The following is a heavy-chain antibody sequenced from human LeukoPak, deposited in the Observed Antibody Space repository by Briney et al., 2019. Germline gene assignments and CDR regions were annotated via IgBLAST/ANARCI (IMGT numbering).Heavy chain of an antibody. V-gene: IGHV1-2*02. Sequence: ASVKVYCKASGYTFTGYYMHWVRQAPGQGLEWMGWINPNSGGTNYAQKFQGRVTMTRDTSISTAYMELSRLRSDDTAVYYCARVLIRASSSTSSPMAYWGQGTLVTVSS. CDR3: ARVLIRASSSTSSPMAY. CDR1: GYTFTGYY. CDR2: INPNSGGT. D-gene: IGHD2-2*01. J-gene: IGHJ4*02.